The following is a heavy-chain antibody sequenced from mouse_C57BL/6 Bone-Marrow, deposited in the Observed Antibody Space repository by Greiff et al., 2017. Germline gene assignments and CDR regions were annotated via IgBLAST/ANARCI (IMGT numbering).Heavy chain of an antibody. CDR1: GFTFSSYG. Sequence: EVMLVESGGDLVKPGGSLKLSCAASGFTFSSYGMSWVRQTPDKRLEWVATISSGGSYTYYPDSVKGRFTISRDNAKNTLYLQMSSLKSEDTAMYYCAREWAWFAYWGQGTLVTVSA. V-gene: IGHV5-6*01. J-gene: IGHJ3*01. CDR2: ISSGGSYT. CDR3: AREWAWFAY. D-gene: IGHD1-3*01.